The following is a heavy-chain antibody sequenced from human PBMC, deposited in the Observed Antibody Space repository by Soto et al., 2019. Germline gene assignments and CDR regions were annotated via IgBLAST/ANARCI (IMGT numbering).Heavy chain of an antibody. CDR3: ARGRRSDILTGILYYFDY. CDR2: INHSGST. D-gene: IGHD3-9*01. V-gene: IGHV4-34*01. CDR1: GGSFSGYY. J-gene: IGHJ4*02. Sequence: SETLSLTCAVYGGSFSGYYWSWIRQPPGKGLEWIGEINHSGSTNYNPSLKSRVTISVDTSKNQFSLKLSSVTAADTAVYYCARGRRSDILTGILYYFDYWGQGTLVTVSS.